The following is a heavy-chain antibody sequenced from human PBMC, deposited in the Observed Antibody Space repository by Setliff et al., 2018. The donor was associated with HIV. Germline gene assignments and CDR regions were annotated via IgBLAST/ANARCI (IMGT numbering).Heavy chain of an antibody. CDR3: AREDRDGYNPRSYFDY. CDR2: IYYSGST. J-gene: IGHJ4*02. V-gene: IGHV4-59*11. D-gene: IGHD5-12*01. Sequence: PSETLSLTCTVSGGSISSHYWSWIRQPPGKGLEWIGSIYYSGSTNYNPSLKSRVTISVDTSKNQFSLKLSSVTAADTAVYYCAREDRDGYNPRSYFDYWGQGTLVTVSS. CDR1: GGSISSHY.